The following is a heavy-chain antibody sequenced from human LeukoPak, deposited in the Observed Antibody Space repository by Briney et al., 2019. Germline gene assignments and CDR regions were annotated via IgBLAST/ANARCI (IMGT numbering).Heavy chain of an antibody. V-gene: IGHV4-30-4*08. J-gene: IGHJ4*02. CDR1: GGSISSGDYY. CDR3: ASYYGYSYGSFDY. CDR2: IYYSGST. D-gene: IGHD5-18*01. Sequence: SQTLSLTCTVSGGSISSGDYYWSWIRQPLGKGLEWIGYIYYSGSTYYNPSLKSRVTISVDTSKNQFSLKLSSVTAADTAVYYCASYYGYSYGSFDYWGQGTLVTVSS.